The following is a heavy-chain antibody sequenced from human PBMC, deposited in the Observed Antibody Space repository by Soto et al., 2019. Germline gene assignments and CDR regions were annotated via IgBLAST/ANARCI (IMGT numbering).Heavy chain of an antibody. V-gene: IGHV1-3*01. Sequence: GASVKVSCKASGYTFTSYAMHWVRQAPGQRLEWMGWINAGNGNTKYSQKFQGRVTITRDTSASTAYMELSSLRSEDTAVYYCAAALDKAMDLAFDIWGQRTMVTVSS. CDR1: GYTFTSYA. CDR3: AAALDKAMDLAFDI. J-gene: IGHJ3*02. CDR2: INAGNGNT. D-gene: IGHD5-18*01.